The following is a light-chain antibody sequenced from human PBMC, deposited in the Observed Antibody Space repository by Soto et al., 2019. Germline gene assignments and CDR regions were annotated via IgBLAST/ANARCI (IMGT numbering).Light chain of an antibody. Sequence: EIVLTQSPGTLSLSPGERATLFCRASQSFTTSQLAWYQQKPGQAPRVLIFGASSRATGIPDRFSGSGSGTDFTLTIGRLEPEDSAVYCCQQYASSPRTFGQGTTVEIK. CDR1: QSFTTSQ. V-gene: IGKV3-20*01. CDR3: QQYASSPRT. J-gene: IGKJ1*01. CDR2: GAS.